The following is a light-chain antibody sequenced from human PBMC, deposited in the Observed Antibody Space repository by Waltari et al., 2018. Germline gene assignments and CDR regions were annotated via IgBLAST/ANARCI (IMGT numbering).Light chain of an antibody. Sequence: DIVMTQSPDSLAVSLGERATINCKSSQRVLYSSNNKNYLAWYQQKPGQPPKLLIYWAFTREAGVPDRVSGSGSGTDFTLTISSLQAEDVAVYYCQQYYSTPPYTFGQGTKLEIK. CDR2: WAF. V-gene: IGKV4-1*01. CDR1: QRVLYSSNNKNY. J-gene: IGKJ2*01. CDR3: QQYYSTPPYT.